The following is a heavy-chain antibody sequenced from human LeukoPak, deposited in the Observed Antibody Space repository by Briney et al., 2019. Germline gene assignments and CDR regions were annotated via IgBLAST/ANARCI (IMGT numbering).Heavy chain of an antibody. V-gene: IGHV3-30*03. CDR1: GFTFSSYG. J-gene: IGHJ4*02. CDR2: ISYDGSNK. D-gene: IGHD6-19*01. Sequence: PGRSLRLSCAAPGFTFSSYGMHWVRQAPGKGLEWVAVISYDGSNKYYADSVKGRFTISRDNSKNTLYLQMNSLRAGDTAVYYCARDYSGWYYFDYWGQGTLVTVSS. CDR3: ARDYSGWYYFDY.